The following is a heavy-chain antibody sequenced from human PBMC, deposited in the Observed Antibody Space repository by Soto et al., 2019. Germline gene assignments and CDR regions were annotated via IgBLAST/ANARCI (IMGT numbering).Heavy chain of an antibody. CDR1: GGSFSRYA. J-gene: IGHJ4*02. V-gene: IGHV1-69*13. CDR3: ARGRTTDYYDSSGYYDY. CDR2: IIPIFGTA. D-gene: IGHD3-22*01. Sequence: SVKVSCKASGGSFSRYAISWVRQAPGQGLEWMGGIIPIFGTANYAQKFQGRVTITADESTSTAYMELSSLRSEDTAVYDCARGRTTDYYDSSGYYDYWGQGTLVTVSS.